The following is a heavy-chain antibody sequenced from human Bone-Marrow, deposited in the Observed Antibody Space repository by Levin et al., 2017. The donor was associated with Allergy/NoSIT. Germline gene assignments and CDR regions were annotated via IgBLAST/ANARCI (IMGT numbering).Heavy chain of an antibody. D-gene: IGHD3-10*01. V-gene: IGHV4-59*01. CDR3: ARALSITMVRIDAFDI. CDR2: IYYSGST. Sequence: GSLRLSCTVSGGSISSYYWSWIRQPPGKGLEWIGYIYYSGSTNYNPSLKSRVTISVDTSKNQFSLKLSSVTAADTAVYYCARALSITMVRIDAFDIWGQGTMVTVSS. CDR1: GGSISSYY. J-gene: IGHJ3*02.